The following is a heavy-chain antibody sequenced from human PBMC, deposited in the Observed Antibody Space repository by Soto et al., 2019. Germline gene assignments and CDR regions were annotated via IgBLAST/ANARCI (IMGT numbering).Heavy chain of an antibody. CDR1: GGSVSRDGYY. V-gene: IGHV4-61*08. CDR3: VLEVSTVRPTVSNWFDP. D-gene: IGHD4-17*01. Sequence: SETLSLNCAVSGGSVSRDGYYWTWIRQPPGKGLEWIGYSHYSGDTSYNPSLKSRVTISVDTSKNQFSLKLSSVTAADTAIYYCVLEVSTVRPTVSNWFDPWGQGTLVTVSS. J-gene: IGHJ5*02. CDR2: SHYSGDT.